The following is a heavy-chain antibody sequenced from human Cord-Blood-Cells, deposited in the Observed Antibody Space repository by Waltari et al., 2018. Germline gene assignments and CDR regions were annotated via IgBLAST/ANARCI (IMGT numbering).Heavy chain of an antibody. Sequence: QITLKESGPTLVKPTQTLTLTCTSSGFSLRTSGVGVGWFRQPPGKALEWLALIYWNDDKRYSPSLKSRLTITKDTSKNQVVLTMTNMDPVDTATYYCAHRPGGDYFYYFDYWGQGTLVTVSS. CDR3: AHRPGGDYFYYFDY. J-gene: IGHJ4*02. CDR2: IYWNDDK. V-gene: IGHV2-5*01. D-gene: IGHD4-17*01. CDR1: GFSLRTSGVG.